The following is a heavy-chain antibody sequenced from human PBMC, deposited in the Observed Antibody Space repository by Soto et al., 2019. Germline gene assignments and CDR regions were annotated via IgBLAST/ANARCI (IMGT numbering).Heavy chain of an antibody. V-gene: IGHV3-7*05. CDR3: ARITSPGYFDS. CDR2: IKQDGSEK. Sequence: ESGGGLVQPGGSLRLSCAASGFPFSSHWMTWVRQAPGKGLEWVAYIKQDGSEKYYVDSVMGRFTMSRDNTQSSLSLQMNTLIVEDSAVYYCARITSPGYFDSWGQGTLVTVSS. J-gene: IGHJ4*02. D-gene: IGHD1-20*01. CDR1: GFPFSSHW.